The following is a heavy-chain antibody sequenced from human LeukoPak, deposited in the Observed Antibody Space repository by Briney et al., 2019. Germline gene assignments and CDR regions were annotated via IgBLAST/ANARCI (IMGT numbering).Heavy chain of an antibody. Sequence: GGSLRLSCAASGFTFSSYGMHWVRQAPGKGLEWVAVISYDGSNKYYADSVKGRFTISRDNSKNTLYLQMNSLRAEDTAVYYCAKGRSSHWGQGTLVTVSS. V-gene: IGHV3-30*18. CDR3: AKGRSSH. CDR2: ISYDGSNK. CDR1: GFTFSSYG. J-gene: IGHJ4*02.